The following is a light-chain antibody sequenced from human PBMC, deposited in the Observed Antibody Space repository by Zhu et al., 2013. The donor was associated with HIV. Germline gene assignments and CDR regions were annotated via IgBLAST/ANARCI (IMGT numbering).Light chain of an antibody. CDR2: QDR. CDR1: KLGTKY. Sequence: SYKLTQTPSMSVSPGQTANITCSGDKLGTKYVSWYQQKPGQSPVLVIYQDRKRPSGIPERISGSNSGNTATLTISGTQALDEADYYCQAWDSSTVVFGGGTKLTVL. J-gene: IGLJ2*01. CDR3: QAWDSSTVV. V-gene: IGLV3-1*01.